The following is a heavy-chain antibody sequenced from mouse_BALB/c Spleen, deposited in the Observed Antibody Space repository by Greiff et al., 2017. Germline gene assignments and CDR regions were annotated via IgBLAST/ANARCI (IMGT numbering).Heavy chain of an antibody. CDR1: GFAFSSYD. CDR3: ARQYYGNYVRYFDY. CDR2: ISSGGGST. D-gene: IGHD2-1*01. V-gene: IGHV5-12-1*01. J-gene: IGHJ2*01. Sequence: EVQGVESGGGLVKPGGSLKLSCAASGFAFSSYDMSWVRQTPEKRLEWVAYISSGGGSTYYPDTVKGRFTISRDNAKNTLYLQMSSLKSEDTAMYYCARQYYGNYVRYFDYWGQGTTLTVSS.